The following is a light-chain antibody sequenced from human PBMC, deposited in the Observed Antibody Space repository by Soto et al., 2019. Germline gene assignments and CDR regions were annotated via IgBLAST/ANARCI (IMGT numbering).Light chain of an antibody. J-gene: IGLJ2*01. Sequence: QAVVTQPPSVSGAPGQRVTISCTGSSSNIGAGYDVHWYQQLPGTAPKLLIYGNSNRPSGVPDRFSGSKSGTSASLAITGLQAEDEADYCQSYDSSLSAYVVFGGGTKLTVL. CDR1: SSNIGAGYD. V-gene: IGLV1-40*01. CDR3: QSYDSSLSAYVV. CDR2: GNS.